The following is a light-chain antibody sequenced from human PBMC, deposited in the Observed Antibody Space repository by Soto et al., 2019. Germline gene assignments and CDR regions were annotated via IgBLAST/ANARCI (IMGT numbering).Light chain of an antibody. J-gene: IGKJ1*01. V-gene: IGKV3-11*01. CDR3: QQRSNWPWT. CDR1: QSVSSY. Sequence: EIVLTQSPATLSLSPGEIAILSCRASQSVSSYLAWYQQKPGQAHRLLIYDASNRSTGIPAMFSGSGSGTDFTLTISSLEPEDFAVYYCQQRSNWPWTFGQGTKVEIK. CDR2: DAS.